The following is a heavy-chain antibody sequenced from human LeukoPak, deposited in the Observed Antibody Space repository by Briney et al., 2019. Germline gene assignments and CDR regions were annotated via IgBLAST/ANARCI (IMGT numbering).Heavy chain of an antibody. J-gene: IGHJ4*02. V-gene: IGHV4-38-2*01. D-gene: IGHD4-11*01. CDR1: GSSISSGYY. CDR2: IYHSGST. Sequence: SETLSLTCAVSGSSISSGYYWGWIRQPPGKGLEWSASIYHSGSTYYNPSFKSRVSISVDTSKNQFSLKLTSVAAADTAVFYCARASFVGDDYSNYGSFDYWGQGILVTVSS. CDR3: ARASFVGDDYSNYGSFDY.